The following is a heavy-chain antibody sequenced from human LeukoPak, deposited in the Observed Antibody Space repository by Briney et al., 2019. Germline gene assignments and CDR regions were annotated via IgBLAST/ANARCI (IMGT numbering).Heavy chain of an antibody. J-gene: IGHJ4*02. Sequence: GGSLRLSCAASGFTFSDYYMSWIRQAPGKGLEWVSYISSSGSTIYYADSVKGRFTISRDNAKNSLYLQMNSLRAEDTAVYYCAREAGYCSSTSCYNFDYWGQGTLVTVSS. D-gene: IGHD2-2*01. CDR3: AREAGYCSSTSCYNFDY. CDR1: GFTFSDYY. V-gene: IGHV3-11*04. CDR2: ISSSGSTI.